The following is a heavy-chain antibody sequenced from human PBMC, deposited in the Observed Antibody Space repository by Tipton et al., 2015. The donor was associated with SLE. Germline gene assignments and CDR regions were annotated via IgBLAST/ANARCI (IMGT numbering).Heavy chain of an antibody. Sequence: TLSLTCTVSGDSINGYYLTWIRQPPGKGLEWVGYVYSSGFSDYNPSLRSRVTISLDTSKNQFSLRLSSATAADTAVYYCARVGHVFDDCVYNSHYYYYMDLWGKGTTVTVSS. V-gene: IGHV4-59*01. CDR2: VYSSGFS. CDR1: GDSINGYY. J-gene: IGHJ6*03. CDR3: ARVGHVFDDCVYNSHYYYYMDL. D-gene: IGHD1-20*01.